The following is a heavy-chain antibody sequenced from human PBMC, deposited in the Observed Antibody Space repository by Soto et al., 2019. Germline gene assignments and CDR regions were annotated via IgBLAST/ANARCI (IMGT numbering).Heavy chain of an antibody. CDR2: IYYSGNT. CDR1: GGSISSYY. D-gene: IGHD3-22*01. J-gene: IGHJ4*02. CDR3: AGPTYSSFDH. Sequence: QVQLQESGAGLVKPSETLSLTCTVSGGSISSYYWTWVRQPPGKGLEWIGYIYYSGNTNYNPSLKSRVTISVDTSKNQFSLRLSSLTAADTAVYYCAGPTYSSFDHWGQGTLVTVSA. V-gene: IGHV4-59*01.